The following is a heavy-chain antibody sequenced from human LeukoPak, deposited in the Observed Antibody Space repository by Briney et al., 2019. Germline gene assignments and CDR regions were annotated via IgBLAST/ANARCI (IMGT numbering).Heavy chain of an antibody. CDR3: AAFPKIVVVPAAILDYYYYGMDV. CDR2: IVVGSGNT. D-gene: IGHD2-2*01. J-gene: IGHJ6*02. CDR1: GFTFTSSA. V-gene: IGHV1-58*02. Sequence: VASVTVSCKASGFTFTSSAMQWVRQARGQRLEWIGWIVVGSGNTNYAQKFQERVTITRDMSTSTAYMELSSLRSEDTAVYYCAAFPKIVVVPAAILDYYYYGMDVWGQGTTVTVSS.